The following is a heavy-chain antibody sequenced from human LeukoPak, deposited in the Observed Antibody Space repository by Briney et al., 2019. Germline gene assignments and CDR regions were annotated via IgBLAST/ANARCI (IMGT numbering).Heavy chain of an antibody. CDR2: IYHSGST. Sequence: SETLCLTRAFSVYSISIGYYWGWIRQPPGKGLDGMGSIYHSGSTYYNPSHRSRVTISVDTSKNQFSLKLSSVTAADTAVYYCARGAYSSSSAFWYFDLWGRGTLVSVSS. CDR3: ARGAYSSSSAFWYFDL. J-gene: IGHJ2*01. D-gene: IGHD6-6*01. V-gene: IGHV4-38-2*01. CDR1: VYSISIGYY.